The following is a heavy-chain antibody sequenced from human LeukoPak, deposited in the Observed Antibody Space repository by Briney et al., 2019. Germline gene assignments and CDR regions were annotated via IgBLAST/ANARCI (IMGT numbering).Heavy chain of an antibody. CDR1: GFTFSSYA. Sequence: GGSLRFSCAASGFTFSSYAMSWVRQAPGKGLEWVSAISGSGGSTYYADSVKGRFTISRDNSKNTLYLQMNSLRAEDTAVYYCAKEGGQKYGPGRSMRRGGYYFDYWGQGTLVTVSS. CDR2: ISGSGGST. D-gene: IGHD3-10*01. J-gene: IGHJ4*02. V-gene: IGHV3-23*01. CDR3: AKEGGQKYGPGRSMRRGGYYFDY.